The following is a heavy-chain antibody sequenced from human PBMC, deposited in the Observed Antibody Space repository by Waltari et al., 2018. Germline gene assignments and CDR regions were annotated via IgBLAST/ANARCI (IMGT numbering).Heavy chain of an antibody. V-gene: IGHV4-38-2*01. J-gene: IGHJ4*02. D-gene: IGHD4-17*01. CDR1: GYSISSGYY. Sequence: QMQLQESGPGLVKPSETLSLTCAVSGYSISSGYYWGWIRQPPGKGLEWIGSIYHSGSTYYNPSLKSRVTISVDTSKNQFSLKLSSVTAADTAVYYCARRAMNGDPGFDYRGQGTLVTVSS. CDR2: IYHSGST. CDR3: ARRAMNGDPGFDY.